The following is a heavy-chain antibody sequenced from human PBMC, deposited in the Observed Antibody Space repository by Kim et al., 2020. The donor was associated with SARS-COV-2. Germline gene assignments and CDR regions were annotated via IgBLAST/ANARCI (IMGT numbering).Heavy chain of an antibody. CDR2: IKHDASEK. J-gene: IGHJ4*02. D-gene: IGHD2-8*01. CDR3: ANGPY. V-gene: IGHV3-7*01. CDR1: GFTFSACW. Sequence: GGSLGLSCAASGFTFSACWMSWVRQAPGKWLEWVASIKHDASEKYYVDSVEGRFTISRDNAKNSLYLQMNSLRAEDTAVYYCANGPYWGQGTLVTVSS.